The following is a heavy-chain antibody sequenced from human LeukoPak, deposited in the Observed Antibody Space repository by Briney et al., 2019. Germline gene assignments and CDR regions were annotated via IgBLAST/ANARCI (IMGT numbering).Heavy chain of an antibody. CDR3: ARDPYYYDSSGYYPFDY. V-gene: IGHV3-21*01. CDR1: GFTFSSYS. D-gene: IGHD3-22*01. J-gene: IGHJ4*02. CDR2: ISSSSSYI. Sequence: PGGSLRLACAASGFTFSSYSMNWVRQAPGKGLEWVSFISSSSSYIYYADSVKGRFTISRDNAKNSLYLQMNSLRAEDTAVYYCARDPYYYDSSGYYPFDYWGQGTLVTVSS.